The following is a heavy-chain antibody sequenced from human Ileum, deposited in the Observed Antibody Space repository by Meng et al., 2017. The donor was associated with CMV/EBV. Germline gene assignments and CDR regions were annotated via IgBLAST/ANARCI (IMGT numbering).Heavy chain of an antibody. CDR2: MNPNSGNT. Sequence: ASVKVSCKASGYTFTSYDFHWVRQATGQGLAWMGWMNPNSGNTGYAQKFQGRVTMTRNTSISTADMGLSNLRSEDTAVYDCARVVTPLHGFDFWGQGTVVTVSS. V-gene: IGHV1-8*02. CDR1: GYTFTSYD. J-gene: IGHJ4*02. CDR3: ARVVTPLHGFDF. D-gene: IGHD4-11*01.